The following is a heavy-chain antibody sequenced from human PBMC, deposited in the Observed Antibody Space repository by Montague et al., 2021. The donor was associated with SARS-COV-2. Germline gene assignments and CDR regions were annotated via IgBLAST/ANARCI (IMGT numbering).Heavy chain of an antibody. CDR3: AREYSAPRWFGEYNRYGMDV. Sequence: SLRLSCAASGFTFSSYDMQLVRQAPGKGLEWVAVIWYDLSNQYDXDSXKGLFTISRDNSKNTLYLQLNSLRSEATAVYYCAREYSAPRWFGEYNRYGMDVWGQGTTVTVSS. CDR1: GFTFSSYD. J-gene: IGHJ6*02. D-gene: IGHD3-10*01. CDR2: IWYDLSNQ. V-gene: IGHV3-33*08.